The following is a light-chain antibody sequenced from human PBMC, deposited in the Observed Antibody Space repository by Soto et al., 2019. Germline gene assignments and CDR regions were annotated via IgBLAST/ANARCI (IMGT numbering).Light chain of an antibody. CDR2: KAS. J-gene: IGKJ1*01. Sequence: DIPVKQSPSTLPGSVSDRVTIACRASQAVXSWFGWYQQKPGKAPKFLXAKASTLKTGCPPRFSGSGSVTEFTPPISSLQPDDCARYYCQQRQIRTRTFGQGTKVDIK. CDR3: QQRQIRTRT. V-gene: IGKV1-5*03. CDR1: QAVXSW.